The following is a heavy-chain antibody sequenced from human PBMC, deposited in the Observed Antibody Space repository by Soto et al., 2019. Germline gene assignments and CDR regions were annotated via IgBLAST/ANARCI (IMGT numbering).Heavy chain of an antibody. V-gene: IGHV1-46*01. D-gene: IGHD3-22*01. J-gene: IGHJ4*02. Sequence: ASVKVSFKASGYTFTSYYMHWVRQAPGQGLEWMGIINPSGGSTSYAQKFQGRVTMTRDTSTSTVYMELSSLRSEDTAVYYCASGSSYYDSSGYYYYFDYWGQGTLVTVSS. CDR2: INPSGGST. CDR3: ASGSSYYDSSGYYYYFDY. CDR1: GYTFTSYY.